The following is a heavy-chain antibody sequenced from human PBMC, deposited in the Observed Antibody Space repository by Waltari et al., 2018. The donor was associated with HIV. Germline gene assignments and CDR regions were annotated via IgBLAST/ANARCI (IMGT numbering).Heavy chain of an antibody. V-gene: IGHV3-21*02. D-gene: IGHD4-4*01. J-gene: IGHJ3*02. Sequence: QLVESGGGQVQPGGSLRLSCGASGFTFSFSSYTMNWVRQGPGNGLEWVASISRSGSFSYSADAVKGRFTISRDNAKNSLYLQMNSLRTEDTAVYYCAREDYSGYVGHGFDIWGQGTMVTVSS. CDR1: GFTFSFSSYT. CDR2: ISRSGSFS. CDR3: AREDYSGYVGHGFDI.